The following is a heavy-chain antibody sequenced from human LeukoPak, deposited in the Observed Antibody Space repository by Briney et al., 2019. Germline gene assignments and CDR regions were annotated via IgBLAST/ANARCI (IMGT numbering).Heavy chain of an antibody. D-gene: IGHD4-17*01. V-gene: IGHV3-23*01. CDR3: AKARDSDYGWYFDY. Sequence: GGSLRLSCAASEFTFSNYAMNWVRQAPGKGLEWVSSISGSGGSTHYADSVKGRFTISRDNSKNTLYLQMNSLRAEDTAVYYCAKARDSDYGWYFDYWGQGTLVTVSS. J-gene: IGHJ4*02. CDR2: ISGSGGST. CDR1: EFTFSNYA.